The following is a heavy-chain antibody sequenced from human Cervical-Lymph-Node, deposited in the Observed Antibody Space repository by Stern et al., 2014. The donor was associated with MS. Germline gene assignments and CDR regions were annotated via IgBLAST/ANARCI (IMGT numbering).Heavy chain of an antibody. Sequence: QVQLVQSGAEVKKPGASVKVSCKVSGYTLTELSMHWVRQAPGKGLEWMGGFDAEDGETLYAQQFQGRVTMTEDTSTDTAYMELSSLRSEDTAVYYCATDSITYSKNYYYGIDVWGQGTTVTVSS. D-gene: IGHD4-11*01. CDR2: FDAEDGET. CDR1: GYTLTELS. CDR3: ATDSITYSKNYYYGIDV. J-gene: IGHJ6*02. V-gene: IGHV1-24*01.